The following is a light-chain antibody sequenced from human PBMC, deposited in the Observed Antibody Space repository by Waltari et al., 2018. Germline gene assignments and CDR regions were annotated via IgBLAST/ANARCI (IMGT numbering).Light chain of an antibody. CDR1: QSISTY. CDR2: ASS. V-gene: IGKV1-39*01. CDR3: QQTYGSPPT. J-gene: IGKJ3*01. Sequence: DIQMTQSPSSLSACVGDRVTITCRASQSISTYLHWYQQKPGKAPKLLVYASSNFQTGVSSRFSGSGSGTDFTLTISSLEPEDFATYYCQQTYGSPPTFGPGTKVDI.